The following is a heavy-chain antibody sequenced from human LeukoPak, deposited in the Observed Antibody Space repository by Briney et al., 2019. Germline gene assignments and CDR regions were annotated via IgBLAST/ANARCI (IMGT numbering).Heavy chain of an antibody. Sequence: PSETLSLTCVVYGGSFSGYHWSWIRQTPGKGLQWIGEINHSGSTKYNPSLKSRVTISIDTSRNQFSLKLNSVTAADTAVYYCAKSNGYGLIDIWGQGTMVTVSS. V-gene: IGHV4-34*01. D-gene: IGHD3-22*01. CDR3: AKSNGYGLIDI. CDR2: INHSGST. CDR1: GGSFSGYH. J-gene: IGHJ3*02.